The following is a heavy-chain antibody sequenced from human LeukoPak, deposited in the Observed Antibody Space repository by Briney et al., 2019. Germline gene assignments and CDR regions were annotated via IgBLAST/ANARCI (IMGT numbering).Heavy chain of an antibody. CDR1: GFTFDDYA. CDR2: ISWNSGSI. V-gene: IGHV3-9*01. J-gene: IGHJ2*01. D-gene: IGHD4-17*01. CDR3: AKDMGYGDYWYFDL. Sequence: PGGSLRLSCAASGFTFDDYAMHWVRQAPGKGLEWVSGISWNSGSIGYADSVKGRFTISRDNAKNSLYLQMNSLRAEDTALYYCAKDMGYGDYWYFDLWGRGTLVTVSS.